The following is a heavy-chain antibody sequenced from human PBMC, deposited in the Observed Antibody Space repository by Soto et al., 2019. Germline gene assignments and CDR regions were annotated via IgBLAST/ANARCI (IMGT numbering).Heavy chain of an antibody. Sequence: GESLKISCKGSGYTFTSYWIGWVRQMPGKGLEWMGIIYPDDSDTRYSPSFRGQVTISADKSISTAYLQWSSLKASDTAIYYCARHVANGMDVWGRGTTVTVSS. V-gene: IGHV5-51*01. J-gene: IGHJ6*02. CDR2: IYPDDSDT. CDR3: ARHVANGMDV. CDR1: GYTFTSYW.